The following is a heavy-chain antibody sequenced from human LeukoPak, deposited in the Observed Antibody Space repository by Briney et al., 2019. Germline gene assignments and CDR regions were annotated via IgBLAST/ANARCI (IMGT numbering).Heavy chain of an antibody. V-gene: IGHV1-3*01. J-gene: IGHJ5*02. CDR2: INAGNGNT. Sequence: ASVKVSCKASGYTFTSYAMHWVRQAPGQRLEWMGWINAGNGNTKYSQKFQGRVTITTDESTSTAYMELSSLRSEDTAVYYCARDKGSWFDPWGQGTPVTVSS. CDR1: GYTFTSYA. CDR3: ARDKGSWFDP.